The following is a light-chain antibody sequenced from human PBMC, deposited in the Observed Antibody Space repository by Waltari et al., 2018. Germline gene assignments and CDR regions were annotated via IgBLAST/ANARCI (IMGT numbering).Light chain of an antibody. CDR1: ALPKQF. CDR2: KDT. CDR3: QSADSSGTYEV. J-gene: IGLJ1*01. Sequence: SYELTQPPSVSVSPGQTARITCSGDALPKQFAYWYQQKPGQAPVVVIYKDTERLSGIPGRFSGSSSGTTVTLTISGVQAEDEADYYCQSADSSGTYEVFGTGTKVTVL. V-gene: IGLV3-25*03.